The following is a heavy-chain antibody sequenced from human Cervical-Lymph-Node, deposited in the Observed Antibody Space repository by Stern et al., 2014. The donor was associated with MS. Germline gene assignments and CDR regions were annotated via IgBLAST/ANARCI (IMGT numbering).Heavy chain of an antibody. CDR1: GFTFSDYG. CDR3: ARDRGLTHYFYGMDV. D-gene: IGHD3-10*01. J-gene: IGHJ6*02. V-gene: IGHV3-30*03. CDR2: ATYDGSDQ. Sequence: VQLLESGGGLVQPGGSLRLSCAASGFTFSDYGMHWVRQAPGKGLEWVALATYDGSDQYYADSVKGRFTVSRDNSKNTVLLQMNGLRPEDTAVYFCARDRGLTHYFYGMDVWGQGTTVTVSS.